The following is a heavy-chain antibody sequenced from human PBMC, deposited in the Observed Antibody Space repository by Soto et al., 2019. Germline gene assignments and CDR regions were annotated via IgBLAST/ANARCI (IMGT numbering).Heavy chain of an antibody. CDR2: IIPILGIA. D-gene: IGHD4-17*01. CDR1: GGTFSSHT. V-gene: IGHV1-69*08. J-gene: IGHJ5*02. Sequence: QVQLVQSGAEVKKPGSSVKVSCKVSGGTFSSHTITWVRQAPGQGLAWMGRIIPILGIANYAHKFQGRVTITADTSTSTAYMELSSLRSEDTAVYYCAKDYGEGGFDPWGQGTLVTVSS. CDR3: AKDYGEGGFDP.